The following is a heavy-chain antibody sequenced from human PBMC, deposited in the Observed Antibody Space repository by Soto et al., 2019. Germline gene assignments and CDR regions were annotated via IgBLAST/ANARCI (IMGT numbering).Heavy chain of an antibody. D-gene: IGHD3-3*01. J-gene: IGHJ4*02. CDR3: ARGAAGITIFARLDY. CDR2: INHSGST. CDR1: GGSFSGYY. Sequence: SETLSLTCAVYGGSFSGYYWSWIRQPPGKGLEWIGEINHSGSTNYNPSLKSRVTISVDTSKNQFSLKLSSVTAADTAVYYCARGAAGITIFARLDYWGQGTLVTVSS. V-gene: IGHV4-34*01.